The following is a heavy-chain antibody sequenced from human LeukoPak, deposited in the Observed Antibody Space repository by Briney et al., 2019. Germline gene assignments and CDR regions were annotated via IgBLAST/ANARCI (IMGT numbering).Heavy chain of an antibody. D-gene: IGHD5-24*01. J-gene: IGHJ4*02. CDR1: GGSISSSSYY. Sequence: SETLSLTCTVSGGSISSSSYYWGWIRQPPGKGLEWIGSIYYSGSTYYNPSLKSRLTISVDTSKNQFSLKVSSVPAADTAVYYCARRQGMATSNDYWGQGTLVTVSS. CDR2: IYYSGST. V-gene: IGHV4-39*01. CDR3: ARRQGMATSNDY.